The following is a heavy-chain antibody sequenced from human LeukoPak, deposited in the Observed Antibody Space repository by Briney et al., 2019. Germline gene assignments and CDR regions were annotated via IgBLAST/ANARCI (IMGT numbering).Heavy chain of an antibody. CDR1: GYTFTSYS. CDR3: ARDVDTAMVLNY. Sequence: ASVKVSCKASGYTFTSYSMHWVRQAPGPGLEWMGIINPSGGSTSYAQKFQGRVTMTRDTSTSTVYMELSSLRSDDTAVYYCARDVDTAMVLNYWGQGTLVTVSS. V-gene: IGHV1-46*01. CDR2: INPSGGST. J-gene: IGHJ4*02. D-gene: IGHD5-18*01.